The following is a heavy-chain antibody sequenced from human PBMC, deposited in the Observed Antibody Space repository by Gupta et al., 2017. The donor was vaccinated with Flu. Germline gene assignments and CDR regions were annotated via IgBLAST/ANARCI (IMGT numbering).Heavy chain of an antibody. CDR3: AREPIPSVVTTPSTGPRWFDP. J-gene: IGHJ5*02. D-gene: IGHD2-2*01. CDR2: ISYDGSNK. Sequence: VLQAPGKEPEWVEAISYDGSNKDYADSGKGRFTISRDNSKNTLYLQMTSLRPGDTAMYYCAREPIPSVVTTPSTGPRWFDPWGQGTLVSVSS. V-gene: IGHV3-30*03.